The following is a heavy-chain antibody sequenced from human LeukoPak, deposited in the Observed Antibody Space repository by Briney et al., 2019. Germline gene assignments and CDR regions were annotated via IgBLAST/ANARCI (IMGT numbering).Heavy chain of an antibody. D-gene: IGHD3-3*01. CDR1: VGTYISYG. Sequence: ASVKVSCKSSVGTYISYGISWVGQAPGQGREGMGGIIPIFGTANYAQKFQGRVTITADKSTTTAYMELSSMRSQDTAVYYCERGKDFWSGYYIGGFDYWGQGTLVTVSS. CDR3: ERGKDFWSGYYIGGFDY. CDR2: IIPIFGTA. J-gene: IGHJ4*02. V-gene: IGHV1-69*06.